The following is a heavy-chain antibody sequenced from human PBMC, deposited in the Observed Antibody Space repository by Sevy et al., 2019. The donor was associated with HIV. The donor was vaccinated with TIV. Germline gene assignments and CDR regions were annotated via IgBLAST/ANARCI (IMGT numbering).Heavy chain of an antibody. J-gene: IGHJ4*02. CDR2: IRYDGSNK. CDR1: GFTFSSYG. V-gene: IGHV3-30*02. CDR3: AKEQGGIVGIDY. D-gene: IGHD1-26*01. Sequence: GGSLRLSCAASGFTFSSYGMHWVRQAPGKGLEWVAFIRYDGSNKYYADSVKGRFTISRDNSKNTLYLQMNGLRAEDTAVYYCAKEQGGIVGIDYWGQGTLVTVSS.